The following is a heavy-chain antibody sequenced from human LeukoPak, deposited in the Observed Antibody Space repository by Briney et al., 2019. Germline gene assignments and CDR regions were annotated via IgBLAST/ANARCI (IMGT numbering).Heavy chain of an antibody. D-gene: IGHD3-10*01. CDR2: IPYDGSNK. V-gene: IGHV3-30*03. CDR1: GFTFSSYG. Sequence: PGGSLRLSCAVSGFTFSSYGMHWVRQAPGKGLEWVAVIPYDGSNKCYADSVKGRFTISRDNSKNTLYLQMNSLRAEDTAVYYCAYYGSGSYYLSYFDYWGQGTLVTVSS. CDR3: AYYGSGSYYLSYFDY. J-gene: IGHJ4*02.